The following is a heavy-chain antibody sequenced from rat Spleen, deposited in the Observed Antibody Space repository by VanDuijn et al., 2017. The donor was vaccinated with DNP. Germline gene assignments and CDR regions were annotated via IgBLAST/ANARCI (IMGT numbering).Heavy chain of an antibody. CDR2: IAPGSGGT. CDR1: GYTFTSYD. J-gene: IGHJ1*01. D-gene: IGHD4-3*01. Sequence: QVQLQQSGAELAKPGSSVKISCKASGYTFTSYDMHWIKQTTGQALEWTGYIAPGSGGTKYNEKFKGKATLTVDKSSSTAYMQLSSLTPVDTAVYYCARNIYNSGYWYFDFWGPGTMVTVSS. V-gene: IGHV1-57*01. CDR3: ARNIYNSGYWYFDF.